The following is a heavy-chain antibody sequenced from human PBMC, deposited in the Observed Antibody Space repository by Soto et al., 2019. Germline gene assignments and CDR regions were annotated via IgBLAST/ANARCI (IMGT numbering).Heavy chain of an antibody. D-gene: IGHD2-15*01. Sequence: EGRLLEHGGDLVQPGGSLRLSCEAYGFTFSSYAMSWVRQAPGKGLEWVSVISGSGGSTNYADSVKGRFTISRDNFKNTLYLQMNSLRAGDTAVYYCAKDNEVFADSAGYFDYWGQGTLVTVSS. CDR3: AKDNEVFADSAGYFDY. CDR2: ISGSGGST. CDR1: GFTFSSYA. V-gene: IGHV3-23*01. J-gene: IGHJ4*02.